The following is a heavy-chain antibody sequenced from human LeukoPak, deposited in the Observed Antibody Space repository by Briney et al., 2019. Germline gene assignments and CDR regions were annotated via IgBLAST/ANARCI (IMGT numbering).Heavy chain of an antibody. D-gene: IGHD3-22*01. CDR2: ISSNGGST. J-gene: IGHJ4*02. CDR3: ARGSYYYDSSGYPY. CDR1: GFTFSSYA. Sequence: GGSLRLSCVASGFTFSSYAMHWVRQAPGKGLEYVSAISSNGGSTYYANSVKGRFTISRDNSKNTLYLQMGSLRAEDMAVYYCARGSYYYDSSGYPYWGQGTLVTVSS. V-gene: IGHV3-64*01.